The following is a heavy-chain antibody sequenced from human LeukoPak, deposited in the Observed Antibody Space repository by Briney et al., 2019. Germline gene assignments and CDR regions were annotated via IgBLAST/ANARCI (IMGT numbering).Heavy chain of an antibody. D-gene: IGHD5-24*01. V-gene: IGHV4-39*01. CDR2: VYYSGTT. J-gene: IGHJ4*02. Sequence: PSETLSLTCTVSGGSISSSSYYRGWIRQPPGKGLQWIGTVYYSGTTYYDPSLKSRVTISVDTSKNQFSLRLNSVTAADTAVYYCARLATIRGKSPDYWGQGTLVTVSS. CDR1: GGSISSSSYY. CDR3: ARLATIRGKSPDY.